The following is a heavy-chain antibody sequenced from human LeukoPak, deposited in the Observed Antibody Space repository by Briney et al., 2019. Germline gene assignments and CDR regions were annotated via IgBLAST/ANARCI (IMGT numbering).Heavy chain of an antibody. Sequence: PGGSLRLSCAASGFTFSNYWMTWVRQAPGKGLEWVANIKQDGSDKYYVDSVKGRFTISRDNAENSLFLQMNSLRAEDTAVYYCARSPGSHIVSYWFDPWGQGTQVTVSS. CDR1: GFTFSNYW. CDR3: ARSPGSHIVSYWFDP. V-gene: IGHV3-7*01. J-gene: IGHJ5*02. D-gene: IGHD3-22*01. CDR2: IKQDGSDK.